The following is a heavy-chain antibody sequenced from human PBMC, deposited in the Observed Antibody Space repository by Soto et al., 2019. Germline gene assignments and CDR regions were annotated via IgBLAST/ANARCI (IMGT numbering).Heavy chain of an antibody. CDR1: GFTFGSFA. J-gene: IGHJ4*02. D-gene: IGHD3-10*01. Sequence: GGSLGLSCAASGFTFGSFAMSWVRQAPGKGLEWVSGINDSGGSTYSADSVKGRSTISRDNSKNTLYLQMNSLRADDTAVYYCARRRDASGSYFDSWSQGTLVTVPQ. CDR3: ARRRDASGSYFDS. CDR2: INDSGGST. V-gene: IGHV3-23*01.